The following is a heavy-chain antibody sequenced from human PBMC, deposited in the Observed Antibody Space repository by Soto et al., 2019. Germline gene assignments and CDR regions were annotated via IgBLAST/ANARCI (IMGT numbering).Heavy chain of an antibody. Sequence: SVKVSCKASGYTFTNYYMYWVRQAPGQGLEWMGGIIPIFGTANYAQKFQGRVTITADESTSTAYMELSSLRSEDTAVYYCARELIAVAGDDAFDIWGQGTMVTVSS. CDR2: IIPIFGTA. J-gene: IGHJ3*02. CDR3: ARELIAVAGDDAFDI. V-gene: IGHV1-69*13. CDR1: GYTFTNYY. D-gene: IGHD6-19*01.